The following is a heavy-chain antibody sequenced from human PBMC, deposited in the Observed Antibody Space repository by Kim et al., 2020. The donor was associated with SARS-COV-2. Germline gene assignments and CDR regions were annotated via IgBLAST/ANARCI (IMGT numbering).Heavy chain of an antibody. V-gene: IGHV4-59*08. D-gene: IGHD5-18*01. CDR1: GDSIRNYY. Sequence: SETLSLTCTVSGDSIRNYYWSWIRQPPGKGLEWIGYIHYNGNTNFSPSLKSRVTMSVDTSKSHFSLKLNSVTAADTAVYYCARQGYGGYGWFDPWGQGTLVTVSS. J-gene: IGHJ5*02. CDR2: IHYNGNT. CDR3: ARQGYGGYGWFDP.